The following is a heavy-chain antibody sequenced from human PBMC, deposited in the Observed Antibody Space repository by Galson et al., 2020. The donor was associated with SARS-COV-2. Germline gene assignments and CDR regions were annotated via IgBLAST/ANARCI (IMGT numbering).Heavy chain of an antibody. J-gene: IGHJ4*02. V-gene: IGHV3-7*05. D-gene: IGHD2-15*01. CDR1: GFSFSTFW. Sequence: GESLKISCAASGFSFSTFWMSWVRQAPGKGLEWVADIGQDGDRKYYVDSVKGRFTISRDNAENSLFLQMDSLRAEDTAVYYCARDNKLYCRDGNSCEWGIDSWGQGTLGTVSS. CDR2: IGQDGDRK. CDR3: ARDNKLYCRDGNSCEWGIDS.